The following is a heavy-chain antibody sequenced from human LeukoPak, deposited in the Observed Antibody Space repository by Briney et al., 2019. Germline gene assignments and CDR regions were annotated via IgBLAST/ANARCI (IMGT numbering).Heavy chain of an antibody. CDR2: INPNSGGT. Sequence: ASVKVSCEASGYTFTAYYMNWVRQAPGQGLEWMGWINPNSGGTNYAQKFQGRVTMTSDTSINTGYMELSSLKSDDTAVYYCVRKSSARRTSEFDYWGQGSLVTVSS. J-gene: IGHJ4*02. D-gene: IGHD6-6*01. V-gene: IGHV1-2*02. CDR3: VRKSSARRTSEFDY. CDR1: GYTFTAYY.